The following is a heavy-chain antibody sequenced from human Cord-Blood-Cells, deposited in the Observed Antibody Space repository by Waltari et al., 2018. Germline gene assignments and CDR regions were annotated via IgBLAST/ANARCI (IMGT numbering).Heavy chain of an antibody. CDR1: GYPFTSYA. CDR2: INAGNGNT. V-gene: IGHV1-3*01. Sequence: QVQLVQSGAEVKKPGASVKVSCKASGYPFTSYAMHWVRQAPGQRLEWMGWINAGNGNTKYSQKFQGRVTITRDTSASTAYMELSSLRSEDTAVYYCARDDSSSHFDYWGQGTLVTVSS. D-gene: IGHD6-6*01. J-gene: IGHJ4*02. CDR3: ARDDSSSHFDY.